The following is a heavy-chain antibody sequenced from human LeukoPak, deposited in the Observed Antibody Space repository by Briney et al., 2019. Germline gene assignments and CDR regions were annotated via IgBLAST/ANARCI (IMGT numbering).Heavy chain of an antibody. CDR3: AREQQWLDPARHGFDY. CDR1: GYTFTSNG. J-gene: IGHJ4*02. D-gene: IGHD6-19*01. Sequence: GASVKVSCKASGYTFTSNGISWVRQVPGQGLEWTGWISAYNGNTNYAQKFQGRVTMTTGTSTSTANMELRSLRSDDTAVYYCAREQQWLDPARHGFDYWGQGTLVTVSS. V-gene: IGHV1-18*01. CDR2: ISAYNGNT.